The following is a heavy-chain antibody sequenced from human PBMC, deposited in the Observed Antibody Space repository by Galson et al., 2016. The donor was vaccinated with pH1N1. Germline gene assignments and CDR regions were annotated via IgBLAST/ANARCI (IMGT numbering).Heavy chain of an antibody. Sequence: SVKVSCKASGYTFTSNGISWVRQAPGQGLEWMGWINVDTGNTVHAQKLQDRVTMTTDTSTKTAYMELRSLKSDDTAVCYCARAGNCDGDRCYGNGLDVWGQGTTVTVSS. CDR2: INVDTGNT. J-gene: IGHJ6*02. V-gene: IGHV1-18*01. CDR3: ARAGNCDGDRCYGNGLDV. CDR1: GYTFTSNG. D-gene: IGHD2-21*01.